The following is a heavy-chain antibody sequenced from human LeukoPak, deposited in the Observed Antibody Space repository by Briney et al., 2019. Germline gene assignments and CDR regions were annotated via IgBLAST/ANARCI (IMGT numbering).Heavy chain of an antibody. V-gene: IGHV4-30-4*08. CDR2: IYYSGST. CDR3: ARVKYSGSYYGVDY. CDR1: GDSISSADYY. D-gene: IGHD1-26*01. Sequence: SETLSLTCTVSGDSISSADYYWSWIRQPPGKGLEWIGYIYYSGSTYYNPSLKSRVIISADTSKNQFSLKLSSVTAADTALYYCARVKYSGSYYGVDYWGQGTLVTVSS. J-gene: IGHJ4*02.